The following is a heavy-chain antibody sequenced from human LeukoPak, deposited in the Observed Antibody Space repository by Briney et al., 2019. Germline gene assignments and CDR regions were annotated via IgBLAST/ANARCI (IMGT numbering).Heavy chain of an antibody. D-gene: IGHD2-2*02. J-gene: IGHJ4*02. CDR3: ASVVVPAAIDY. Sequence: PGGSLRLSCAASGFTFSDYYMSWIRQAPGKGLEWVSYISSSGSTIYYADSVKGRFTISRDNAKNSLCLQMNSLRAEDTAVYYCASVVVPAAIDYWGQGTLVTVSS. CDR1: GFTFSDYY. CDR2: ISSSGSTI. V-gene: IGHV3-11*01.